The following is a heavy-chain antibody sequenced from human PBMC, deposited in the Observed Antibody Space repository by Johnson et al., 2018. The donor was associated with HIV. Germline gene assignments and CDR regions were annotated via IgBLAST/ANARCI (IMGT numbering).Heavy chain of an antibody. D-gene: IGHD3-22*01. CDR3: ARVSGLTFGAFDI. CDR1: GFTFSSYG. CDR2: ISSDGGSS. V-gene: IGHV3-48*01. J-gene: IGHJ3*02. Sequence: VQLVESGGGVVQPGGSLRLSCAASGFTFSSYGMHWVRQAPGKGLEWVSYISSDGGSSYSANSVKGRFTISRENAKNSLYLQMNSLRAGDTAVYYCARVSGLTFGAFDIWGQGTMVTVSS.